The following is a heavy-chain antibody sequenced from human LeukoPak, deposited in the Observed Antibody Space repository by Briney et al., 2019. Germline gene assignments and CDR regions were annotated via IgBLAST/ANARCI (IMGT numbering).Heavy chain of an antibody. J-gene: IGHJ3*02. Sequence: GGSLRLSCAASGFTFSSYAMSWVRQAPGKGLEWVSTIIGNTYYADSVKGRFTISRDNAKNSLYLQMNSLRDEDTAVYYCAGVYPTDAFDIWGQGTMVTASS. V-gene: IGHV3-23*01. CDR3: AGVYPTDAFDI. CDR2: IIGNT. CDR1: GFTFSSYA.